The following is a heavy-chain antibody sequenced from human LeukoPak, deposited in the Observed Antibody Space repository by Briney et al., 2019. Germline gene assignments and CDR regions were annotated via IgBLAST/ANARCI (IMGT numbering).Heavy chain of an antibody. D-gene: IGHD6-6*01. CDR3: ARMSSTEIYYFYYMDV. J-gene: IGHJ6*03. CDR1: RFTFSSYA. V-gene: IGHV3-23*01. Sequence: PGWSLRLSCAASRFTFSSYAMNWVRQAPGKGLEWVSAISNSGVSTYYADSVKGRFTISRDNSKNTLYLQVDSLRAEDTAVYYCARMSSTEIYYFYYMDVWGKGTTVTVSS. CDR2: ISNSGVST.